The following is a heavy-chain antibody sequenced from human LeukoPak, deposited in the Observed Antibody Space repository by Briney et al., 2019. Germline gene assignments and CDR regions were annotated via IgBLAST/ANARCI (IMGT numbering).Heavy chain of an antibody. D-gene: IGHD6-13*01. CDR2: ISGSGGST. Sequence: GESLRLSCAASGFTFSSYAMSWVRQAPGKGLEWVSAISGSGGSTYYADSVKGRFTISRDNSKNTLYLQMNSLRAEDTAVYYCAKSSSARGAAAAFDIWGQGTMVTVSS. V-gene: IGHV3-23*01. J-gene: IGHJ3*02. CDR3: AKSSSARGAAAAFDI. CDR1: GFTFSSYA.